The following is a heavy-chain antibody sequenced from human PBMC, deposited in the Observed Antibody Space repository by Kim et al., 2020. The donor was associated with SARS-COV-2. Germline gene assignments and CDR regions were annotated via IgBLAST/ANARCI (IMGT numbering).Heavy chain of an antibody. CDR2: INGGNGKT. CDR1: GYTFTNYH. CDR3: ARDYRQQVVLYYFDY. V-gene: IGHV1-3*01. D-gene: IGHD6-13*01. J-gene: IGHJ4*02. Sequence: ASVKVSCKASGYTFTNYHMHWVRQAPGQRLEWMGWINGGNGKTEYSQKFQGRVTITRDTSASTAYMELSSLRSEDTAVYYCARDYRQQVVLYYFDYWGQGTLVTVSS.